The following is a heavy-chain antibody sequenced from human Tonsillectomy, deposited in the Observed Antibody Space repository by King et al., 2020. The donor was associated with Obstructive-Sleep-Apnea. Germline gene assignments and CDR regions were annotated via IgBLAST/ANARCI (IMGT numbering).Heavy chain of an antibody. CDR2: INPNSGDT. J-gene: IGHJ2*01. CDR3: ARDXGNGXFXX. CDR1: GYTFTGYY. D-gene: IGHD1-1*01. V-gene: IGHV1-2*04. Sequence: QLVQSGAEVKKPGASVKVSCKTSGYTFTGYYIHWVRQAPGQGLEWMGWINPNSGDTNYAQKFQDWVTMTRDTSVSTAYMEMSRLRSDDTAVYYCARDXGNGXFXXXXRGTLVTVSS.